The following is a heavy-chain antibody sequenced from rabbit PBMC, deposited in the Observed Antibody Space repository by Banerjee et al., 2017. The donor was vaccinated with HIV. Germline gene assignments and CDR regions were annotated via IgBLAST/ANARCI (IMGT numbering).Heavy chain of an antibody. CDR2: IYAGSSGST. CDR1: GFSFSSSDY. V-gene: IGHV1S40*01. CDR3: ARDLAGVTGWNFNL. J-gene: IGHJ4*01. D-gene: IGHD4-1*01. Sequence: QQLEESGGGLVKPGGTLTLTCKASGFSFSSSDYMCWVRQAPGKGLEWIACIYAGSSGSTYYASWAKGRFTISKTSSTTVTLQMTSLTAADTATYFCARDLAGVTGWNFNLWGPGTLVTVS.